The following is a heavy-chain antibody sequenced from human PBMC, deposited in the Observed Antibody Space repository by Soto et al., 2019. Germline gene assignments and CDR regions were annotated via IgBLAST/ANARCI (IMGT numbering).Heavy chain of an antibody. V-gene: IGHV3-23*01. Sequence: EVQLLESGGGLVQPGGSLRLSCAASGFTFSSYAMNWVRQAPGKGLEWVSVISGSGDSTDYADAVKGRFTISRDNSKNTRYLQMNSLRAEDTAVYYCAKRATGTYFDYWGQGTLVTVSS. J-gene: IGHJ4*02. D-gene: IGHD1-1*01. CDR1: GFTFSSYA. CDR2: ISGSGDST. CDR3: AKRATGTYFDY.